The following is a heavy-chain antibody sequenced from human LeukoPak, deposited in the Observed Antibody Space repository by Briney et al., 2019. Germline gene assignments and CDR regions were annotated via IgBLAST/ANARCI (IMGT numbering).Heavy chain of an antibody. CDR3: AREGGPYRPLDY. V-gene: IGHV4-4*02. CDR2: VNLQGST. J-gene: IGHJ4*02. Sequence: SETLSLTCGLSGGSLTSTIYWTWVRQPPGKGLEWIGEVNLQGSTNYNPSLMGRVAISVDMSENPISLQVTSVTAAHTAVYYCAREGGPYRPLDYSGQGTLVTVSS. CDR1: GGSLTSTIY.